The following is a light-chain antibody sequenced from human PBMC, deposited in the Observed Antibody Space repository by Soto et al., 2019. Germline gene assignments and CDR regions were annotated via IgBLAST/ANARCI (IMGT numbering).Light chain of an antibody. CDR2: TGS. CDR3: QQAASFPIT. J-gene: IGKJ5*01. V-gene: IGKV1-12*01. CDR1: QGIKNW. Sequence: DIQMTQSPASVSPSVGNRFASTCRASQGIKNWLAWYQQKPGKAPNLLIYTGSSLQSGVPSRFSGSGSGTDFTLTINSLQPEDFATYYCQQAASFPITFGQGTRLEIK.